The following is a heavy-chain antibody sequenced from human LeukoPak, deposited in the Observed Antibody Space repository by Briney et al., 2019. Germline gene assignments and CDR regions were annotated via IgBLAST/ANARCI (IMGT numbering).Heavy chain of an antibody. V-gene: IGHV4-59*01. CDR1: GGSISSYY. Sequence: SETLSLTCTVSGGSISSYYWSWIRQPPGKGLEWIGYIYYSGSTNYNPSLKSRVTIPVDTSKNQFSLKLSSVTAADTAVCYCARLTGSKIGAFDIWGQGTMVTVSS. CDR2: IYYSGST. CDR3: ARLTGSKIGAFDI. J-gene: IGHJ3*02. D-gene: IGHD1-14*01.